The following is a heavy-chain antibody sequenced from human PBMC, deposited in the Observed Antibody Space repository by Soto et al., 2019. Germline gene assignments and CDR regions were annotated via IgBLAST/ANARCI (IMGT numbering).Heavy chain of an antibody. CDR3: VKDVGYGFILYDF. J-gene: IGHJ4*02. D-gene: IGHD3-16*01. CDR2: VNGGGDST. V-gene: IGHV3-23*01. Sequence: GGSLRLSCPASGFTFSSFGMTWVRQAPGKGLEWVSTVNGGGDSTHYADSVKGRFSIFRDNSKNTVYLQMNSLRAEDSAIYYCVKDVGYGFILYDFWGQGTLVTVSS. CDR1: GFTFSSFG.